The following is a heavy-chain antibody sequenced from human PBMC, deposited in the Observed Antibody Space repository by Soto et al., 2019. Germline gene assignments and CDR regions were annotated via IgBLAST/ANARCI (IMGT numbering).Heavy chain of an antibody. J-gene: IGHJ6*01. V-gene: IGHV3-33*01. CDR2: IWYDGSNK. Sequence: QVQLVESGGGVVQPGRSLRLSCAASGFTFSSYGMHWVRQAPGKGLEWVAVIWYDGSNKYYADSVKGRFTISRDNSKNTLYLQMNSLRAEDTAVYYCARPRYDYGDFEDGMDVWGQGTTVTVSS. CDR1: GFTFSSYG. D-gene: IGHD4-17*01. CDR3: ARPRYDYGDFEDGMDV.